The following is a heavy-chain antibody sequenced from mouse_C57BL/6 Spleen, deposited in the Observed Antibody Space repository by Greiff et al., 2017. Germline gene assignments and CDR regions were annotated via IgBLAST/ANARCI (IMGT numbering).Heavy chain of an antibody. CDR1: GYTFTDYY. Sequence: EVQLQQSGPELVKPGASVKISCKASGYTFTDYYMNWVKQSHGKSLEWIGDINPNNGGTSYNQKFKGKATLTVDKSSSTAYMELRSLTSEDSAVYYCARGWDGRGYFDYWGQGTTLTVSS. D-gene: IGHD4-1*01. CDR3: ARGWDGRGYFDY. J-gene: IGHJ2*01. CDR2: INPNNGGT. V-gene: IGHV1-26*01.